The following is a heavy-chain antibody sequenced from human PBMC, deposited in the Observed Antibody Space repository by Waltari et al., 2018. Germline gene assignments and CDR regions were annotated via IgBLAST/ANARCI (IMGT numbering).Heavy chain of an antibody. CDR2: IIPVLAQP. V-gene: IGHV1-69*09. CDR3: AREFSSAWAGY. Sequence: QVQLVQSGAEVKKPGSSVRFSCPPSGASFPSAAVTWVRQAPGRGLQWLGRIIPVLAQPNYAQQFQDRVSLTADASTATVYLDLGSLTSDDTATYYCAREFSSAWAGYWGQGTQLIVSS. D-gene: IGHD6-19*01. J-gene: IGHJ4*02. CDR1: GASFPSAA.